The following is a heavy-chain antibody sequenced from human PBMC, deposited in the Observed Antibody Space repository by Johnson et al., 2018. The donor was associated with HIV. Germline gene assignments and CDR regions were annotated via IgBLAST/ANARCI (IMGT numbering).Heavy chain of an antibody. V-gene: IGHV3-30-3*01. CDR2: ISYDGGDT. Sequence: QVQLVESGGGVVLPGGSLRLSCAASGFTFSSYAMHWVRQAPGKGLEWPAIISYDGGDTWYADSVKGRFTVSRDNSKDTLFLQMNSLRAEDTAVYYCVRRFYDSSAFDIWGQGTMVTVSS. D-gene: IGHD3-22*01. CDR1: GFTFSSYA. J-gene: IGHJ3*02. CDR3: VRRFYDSSAFDI.